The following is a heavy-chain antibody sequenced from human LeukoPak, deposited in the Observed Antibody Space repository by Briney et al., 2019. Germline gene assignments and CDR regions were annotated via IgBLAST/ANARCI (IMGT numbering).Heavy chain of an antibody. V-gene: IGHV3-30*02. CDR3: AEDYGSGRRENAFDI. CDR2: IRYDGSNK. CDR1: GFTFSSYG. D-gene: IGHD6-19*01. J-gene: IGHJ3*02. Sequence: GGSLRLSCAASGFTFSSYGMHWVRQAPGKGLEWVAFIRYDGSNKYYADSVKGRFTISRDNSKNTLYLQMNSLRAEDTAVYYCAEDYGSGRRENAFDIWGQGTMVTVSS.